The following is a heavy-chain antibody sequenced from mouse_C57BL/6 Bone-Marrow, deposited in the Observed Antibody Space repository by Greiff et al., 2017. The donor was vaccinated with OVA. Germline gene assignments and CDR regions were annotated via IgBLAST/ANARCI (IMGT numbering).Heavy chain of an antibody. Sequence: EVMLVESEGGLVQPGRSMKLSCTASGFTFSDYYMAWVRQVPEKGLEWVANINYDGSSTYYLDSLKSRFIISRDNAKNILYLQMSSLKSEDTATYYCARRGIYYDSFDYWGQGTTLTVSS. CDR2: INYDGSST. CDR3: ARRGIYYDSFDY. J-gene: IGHJ2*01. D-gene: IGHD2-4*01. CDR1: GFTFSDYY. V-gene: IGHV5-16*01.